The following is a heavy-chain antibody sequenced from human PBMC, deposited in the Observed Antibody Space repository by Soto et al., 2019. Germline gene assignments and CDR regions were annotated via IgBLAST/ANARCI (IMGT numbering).Heavy chain of an antibody. V-gene: IGHV1-69*13. J-gene: IGHJ4*02. D-gene: IGHD6-13*01. Sequence: ASVKVSCKASGGTFSSYAISWVLQAPGQGLEWMGGIIPIFGTANYAQKFQGRVTITADESTSTAYIELSSLRSEDTAVYYCARGGQQLVPYYFDYWGQGTLVTVSS. CDR2: IIPIFGTA. CDR3: ARGGQQLVPYYFDY. CDR1: GGTFSSYA.